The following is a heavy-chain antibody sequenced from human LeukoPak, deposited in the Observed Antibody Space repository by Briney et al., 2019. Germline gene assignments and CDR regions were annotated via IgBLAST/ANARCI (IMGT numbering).Heavy chain of an antibody. D-gene: IGHD6-13*01. V-gene: IGHV3-15*01. CDR3: TTSRSGSTWYGASGY. CDR2: IKSKKDGGTT. Sequence: GGSLRLSCAASGFTLSNAWMSWVRQTPGKGLEWVGRIKSKKDGGTTDHPALVKGRFTISRDDSKNTLYLQMNSLQTEDTAVYYCTTSRSGSTWYGASGYWGQGTLVTVSS. CDR1: GFTLSNAW. J-gene: IGHJ4*02.